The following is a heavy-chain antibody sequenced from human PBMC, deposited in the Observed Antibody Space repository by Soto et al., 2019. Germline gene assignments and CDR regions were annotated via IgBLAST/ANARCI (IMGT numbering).Heavy chain of an antibody. D-gene: IGHD1-1*01. CDR1: GYTFTSYD. V-gene: IGHV1-8*01. Sequence: QVQLVQSGAEVGKPGASVKVSCEASGYTFTSYDIYWVRQATGQGLEWMGWMNPNTGNSGYAQKFQGRVTMTSDTSISTAHMELSSLRSEDTAVYYCARRAETNGWNGFGADKYYFDFWGQGTLVTVSS. CDR2: MNPNTGNS. CDR3: ARRAETNGWNGFGADKYYFDF. J-gene: IGHJ4*02.